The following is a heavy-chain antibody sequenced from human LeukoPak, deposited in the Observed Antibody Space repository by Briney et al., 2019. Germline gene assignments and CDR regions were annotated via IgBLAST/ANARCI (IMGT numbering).Heavy chain of an antibody. CDR2: INPNSGGT. CDR3: ASGDGYNYISPFDY. V-gene: IGHV1-2*02. D-gene: IGHD5-24*01. CDR1: GYTFTGYY. J-gene: IGHJ4*02. Sequence: ASVKVSCKASGYTFTGYYMHWVRQAPGQVLEWMGWINPNSGGTNYAQKFQGRVTMTRDTSISTAYMELSRLRSDDTAVYYCASGDGYNYISPFDYWGQGTLVTVSS.